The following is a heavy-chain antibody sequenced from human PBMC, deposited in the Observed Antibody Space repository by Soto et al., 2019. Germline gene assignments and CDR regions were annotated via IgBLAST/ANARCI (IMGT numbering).Heavy chain of an antibody. J-gene: IGHJ4*02. D-gene: IGHD4-17*01. Sequence: QVQLQQWGAGLLKPSETLSLTCAVYGGSFSGYYWSWIRQPPGKGLEWIGEINHSGSTNYNPSLKSRVTISVDTSKNQFSLKLSSVTAADTAVYYCARRRAGYGERRYYFDYWGQGTLVTVSS. CDR2: INHSGST. V-gene: IGHV4-34*01. CDR3: ARRRAGYGERRYYFDY. CDR1: GGSFSGYY.